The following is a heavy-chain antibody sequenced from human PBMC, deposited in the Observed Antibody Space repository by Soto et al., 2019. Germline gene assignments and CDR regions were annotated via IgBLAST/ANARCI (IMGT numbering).Heavy chain of an antibody. D-gene: IGHD1-1*01. CDR3: ARYISGPTVYYFDF. J-gene: IGHJ4*02. Sequence: PGGSLRLSCAASGFTFSSYAMTWVRQAPGKGLEWVSIVSYNGGDTYYADSGKGRFTISRDNSKDTVELQMNGLRAEDTAVYYCARYISGPTVYYFDFWGPGVRVTVSS. CDR1: GFTFSSYA. CDR2: VSYNGGDT. V-gene: IGHV3-23*01.